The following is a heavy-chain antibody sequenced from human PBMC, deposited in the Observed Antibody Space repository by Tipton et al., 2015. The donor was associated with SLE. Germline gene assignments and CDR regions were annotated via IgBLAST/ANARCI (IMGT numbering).Heavy chain of an antibody. CDR1: GLTFSSYS. CDR2: ISSSSSTI. CDR3: ARDRERVRGYFDY. Sequence: SLRLSCAASGLTFSSYSMNWVRQAPGKGLEWVPHISSSSSTIYYADSVKGRFTISRDNAKNSLYLQMNSLGAEDTAVYYCARDRERVRGYFDYWGRGTLVTVSS. V-gene: IGHV3-48*01. D-gene: IGHD4/OR15-4a*01. J-gene: IGHJ2*01.